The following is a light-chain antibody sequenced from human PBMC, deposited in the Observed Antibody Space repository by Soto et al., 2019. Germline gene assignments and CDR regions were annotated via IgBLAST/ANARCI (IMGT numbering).Light chain of an antibody. V-gene: IGKV1-5*03. J-gene: IGKJ1*01. CDR1: QTISNW. Sequence: IQLTQSPSTLSAPVEDRVTIPCRPSQTISNWLAWYQQKPGKAPKLLIYKASTLESAVPSRFSGSGSGTEFTLTISGLQPEDFATYYCQQYNSYSQTFGQGTKV. CDR3: QQYNSYSQT. CDR2: KAS.